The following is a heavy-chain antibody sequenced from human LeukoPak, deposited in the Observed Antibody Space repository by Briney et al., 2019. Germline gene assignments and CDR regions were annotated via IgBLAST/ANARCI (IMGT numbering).Heavy chain of an antibody. CDR2: IYYIGRT. J-gene: IGHJ4*02. CDR1: GGSISSYY. D-gene: IGHD4-17*01. CDR3: ARADYGDYVTFDY. Sequence: SETLSLTCTVSGGSISSYYWTWIRQPPGKGLEWIGYIYYIGRTNYNPSLKSRVTISVDTSKNQFSLKLSSATAADTAVYYCARADYGDYVTFDYWGQGTLVTVSS. V-gene: IGHV4-59*01.